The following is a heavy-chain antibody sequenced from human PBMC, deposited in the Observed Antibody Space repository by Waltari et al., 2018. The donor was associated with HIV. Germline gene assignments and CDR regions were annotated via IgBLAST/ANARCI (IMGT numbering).Heavy chain of an antibody. Sequence: QVQLQESGPGLVKPSATLSLTCSVSGGAISGYYWSWIRQSPGKGLEFIGYILYTGSTNYNPSLKSRVTISVDTSKNQFSLRLSSGTAADTAVFYCARGGGYDSGMDVWGQGTTVTVSS. CDR2: ILYTGST. CDR3: ARGGGYDSGMDV. CDR1: GGAISGYY. V-gene: IGHV4-59*01. D-gene: IGHD2-15*01. J-gene: IGHJ6*02.